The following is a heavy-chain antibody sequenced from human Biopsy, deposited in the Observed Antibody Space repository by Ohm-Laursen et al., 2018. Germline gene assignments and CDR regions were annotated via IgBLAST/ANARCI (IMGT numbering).Heavy chain of an antibody. D-gene: IGHD3/OR15-3a*01. J-gene: IGHJ4*02. Sequence: SLRLSRSASGFTFSGFYMSWIRQAPGKGLEWVSYISSTINTIYYADSVKGRFIISRDNAKNSLSLQMDSLRADDTGVYYCARTPPYLGYDFWSGYFPYYFDLWGQGTLVTASS. CDR3: ARTPPYLGYDFWSGYFPYYFDL. V-gene: IGHV3-11*01. CDR2: ISSTINTI. CDR1: GFTFSGFY.